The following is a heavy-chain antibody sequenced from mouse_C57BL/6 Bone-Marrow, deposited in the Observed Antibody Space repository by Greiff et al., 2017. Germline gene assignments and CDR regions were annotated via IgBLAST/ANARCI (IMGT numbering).Heavy chain of an antibody. CDR2: ISSGGDYI. CDR3: TRAYYDPFAY. Sequence: EVMLVESGECLVKPGGSLKLSCAASGFTFSSYAMSWVRQTPEKRLEWVAYISSGGDYIYYADTVKGRFTISRDNARNTLYLQMSSLKSEDTAMYYCTRAYYDPFAYWGQGTLVTVSA. CDR1: GFTFSSYA. D-gene: IGHD2-4*01. J-gene: IGHJ3*01. V-gene: IGHV5-9-1*02.